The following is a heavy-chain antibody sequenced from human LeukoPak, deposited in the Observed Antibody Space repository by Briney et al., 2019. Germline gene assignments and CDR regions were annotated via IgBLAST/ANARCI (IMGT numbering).Heavy chain of an antibody. D-gene: IGHD3-22*01. Sequence: SETLSLTCTVSGDSISSSSYYWGWIRQPPGKGLEWIGIIYYSGNTYYYPSLKSRVTISVDTSKNQFSLKVTSLTAADTAVYYSARLHVDSSGYYWGQGTLVTVSS. CDR3: ARLHVDSSGYY. V-gene: IGHV4-39*07. CDR1: GDSISSSSYY. J-gene: IGHJ4*02. CDR2: IYYSGNT.